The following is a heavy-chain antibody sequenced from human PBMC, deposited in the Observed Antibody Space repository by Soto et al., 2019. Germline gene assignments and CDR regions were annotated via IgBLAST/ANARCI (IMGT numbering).Heavy chain of an antibody. CDR2: ISAYNGNT. CDR3: ARDSGPRAARPQCSDY. Sequence: EASVKVSCKASGCTFTSYAISWVRQAPGQGLEWMGWISAYNGNTNYAQKLQGRVTMTTDTSTSTAYMELRSLRSDDTAVYYCARDSGPRAARPQCSDYWGQGTLVTVSS. CDR1: GCTFTSYA. J-gene: IGHJ4*02. D-gene: IGHD6-6*01. V-gene: IGHV1-18*01.